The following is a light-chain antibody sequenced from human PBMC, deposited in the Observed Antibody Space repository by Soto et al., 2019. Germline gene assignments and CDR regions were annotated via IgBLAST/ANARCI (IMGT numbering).Light chain of an antibody. V-gene: IGKV2-30*01. Sequence: DVVMTQSPLSLPVTLGQLASISCTSSQSLVYADGNTYLNWLQQRPGQSPRRLIYKVFNRDSGVPDRFSGSASGSEFTLTISRVEAEDIGVYYCMQTAHWPYTFGRGTKLEIK. CDR2: KVF. CDR1: QSLVYADGNTY. CDR3: MQTAHWPYT. J-gene: IGKJ2*01.